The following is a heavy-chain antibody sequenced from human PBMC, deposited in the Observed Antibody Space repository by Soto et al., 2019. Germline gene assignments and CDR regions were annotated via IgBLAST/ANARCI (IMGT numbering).Heavy chain of an antibody. V-gene: IGHV4-30-2*01. D-gene: IGHD5-18*01. J-gene: IGHJ4*02. CDR3: ARDHPHSYGVYYFDY. CDR1: GGSISSCVYS. CDR2: IYHSGST. Sequence: TLSLTCAVSGGSISSCVYSWSWIRQPPGKGLEWIGDIYHSGSTYYNPSLKSRVTISVDRSKKQFSLKLSSVTAADTAVYYCARDHPHSYGVYYFDYWGQGTPVTVAS.